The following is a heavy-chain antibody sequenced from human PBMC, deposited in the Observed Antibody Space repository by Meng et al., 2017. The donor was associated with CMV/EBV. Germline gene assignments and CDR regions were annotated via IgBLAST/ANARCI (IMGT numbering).Heavy chain of an antibody. V-gene: IGHV3-23*01. J-gene: IGHJ5*02. D-gene: IGHD1-26*01. CDR1: GFTFSSYA. CDR3: AKDLLSGSYWFDP. Sequence: AASGFTFSSYAMSWVRQAPGKGLGWVSAISGSGGSTYYADSVKGRFTISRDNSKNTLYLQMNSLRAKDTAVYYCAKDLLSGSYWFDPWGQGTLVTVSS. CDR2: ISGSGGST.